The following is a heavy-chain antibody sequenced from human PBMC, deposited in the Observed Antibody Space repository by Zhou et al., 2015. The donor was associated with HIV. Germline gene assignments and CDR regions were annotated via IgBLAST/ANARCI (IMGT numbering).Heavy chain of an antibody. V-gene: IGHV1-18*01. D-gene: IGHD3-10*01. CDR3: ATTMVRGVSGYYYYYYGMDV. Sequence: QVQLVQSGAEVTKPGASVKVSCKASGYTFTSYGISWVRQAPGQGLEWMGWISAYNGNTNYAQKLQGRVTMTTDTSTSTAYMELRSLRSDDTAVYYCATTMVRGVSGYYYYYYGMDVWGRRDRRSPSP. J-gene: IGHJ6*02. CDR2: ISAYNGNT. CDR1: GYTFTSYG.